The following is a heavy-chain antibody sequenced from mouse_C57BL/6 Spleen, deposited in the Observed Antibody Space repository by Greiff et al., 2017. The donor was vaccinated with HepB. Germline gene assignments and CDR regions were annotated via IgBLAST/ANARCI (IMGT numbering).Heavy chain of an antibody. D-gene: IGHD2-3*01. V-gene: IGHV1-80*01. J-gene: IGHJ4*01. CDR1: GYAFSSYW. CDR3: ARSHDGYYPYYYAMDY. CDR2: IYPGDGDT. Sequence: QVQLQQSGAELVKPGASVKISCKASGYAFSSYWMNWVKQRPGKGLEWIGQIYPGDGDTNYNGKFKGKATLTADKSSSTAYMQLSSLTSEDSAVYICARSHDGYYPYYYAMDYWGQGTSVTVSS.